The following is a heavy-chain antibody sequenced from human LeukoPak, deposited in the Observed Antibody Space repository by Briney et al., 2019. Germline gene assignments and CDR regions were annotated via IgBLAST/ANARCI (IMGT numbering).Heavy chain of an antibody. CDR2: VNPNTGGT. D-gene: IGHD6-13*01. V-gene: IGHV1-2*02. Sequence: GASVKVSFKASGYTFTGYYMHWVRQAPGQGLEWMGWVNPNTGGTNYAQKFQGRVTMTRDTSINTAYMELSRLTSDDTAVYYCARDLTAAGTWWGQGTLVTVSS. CDR1: GYTFTGYY. J-gene: IGHJ4*02. CDR3: ARDLTAAGTW.